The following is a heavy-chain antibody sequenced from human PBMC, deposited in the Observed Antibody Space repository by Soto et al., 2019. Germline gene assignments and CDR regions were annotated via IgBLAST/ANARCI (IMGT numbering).Heavy chain of an antibody. V-gene: IGHV3-33*01. Sequence: QVQLVESGGGVVQPGRSLRLSCAASGFTFSSYGMHWVRQAPGKGLEWVAVIWYDGSNKYYADSVKGRFTISRDNSKNTLYLQMNSLRAEDTAVYYCARDVVGTWGAFDIWGQGTMVTVSS. J-gene: IGHJ3*02. CDR3: ARDVVGTWGAFDI. D-gene: IGHD2-21*02. CDR2: IWYDGSNK. CDR1: GFTFSSYG.